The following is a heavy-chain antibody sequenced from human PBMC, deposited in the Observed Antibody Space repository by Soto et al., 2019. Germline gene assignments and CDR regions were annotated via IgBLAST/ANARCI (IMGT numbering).Heavy chain of an antibody. CDR2: ISYDGSNK. Sequence: PGGSLRLSCAASGFTFSSYAMHWVRQAPGKGLEWVAVISYDGSNKYHADSVKGRFTISRDNSKNTLYLQMNSLRAEDTAVYYCARGGYCTNGVCYVLYFDYWGQGTLVTVSS. J-gene: IGHJ4*02. D-gene: IGHD2-8*01. CDR1: GFTFSSYA. V-gene: IGHV3-30-3*01. CDR3: ARGGYCTNGVCYVLYFDY.